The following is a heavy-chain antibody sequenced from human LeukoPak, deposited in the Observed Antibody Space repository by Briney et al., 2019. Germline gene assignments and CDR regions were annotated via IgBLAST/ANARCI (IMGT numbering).Heavy chain of an antibody. CDR3: AGKGYYCSSTSCSDHYYFDY. CDR1: GFTFSSYE. J-gene: IGHJ4*02. V-gene: IGHV3-48*03. D-gene: IGHD2-2*01. Sequence: GGSLRLSCAASGFTFSSYETNWVRQAPGKGLEWVSYISSSGSTINYADSVKGRFTISRDNAKNSLYLQMNSLRGGDTAVYYCAGKGYYCSSTSCSDHYYFDYWGQGTLVTVSS. CDR2: ISSSGSTI.